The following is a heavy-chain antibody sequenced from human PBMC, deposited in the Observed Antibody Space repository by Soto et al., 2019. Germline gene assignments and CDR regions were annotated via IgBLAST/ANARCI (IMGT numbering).Heavy chain of an antibody. D-gene: IGHD6-13*01. V-gene: IGHV1-18*01. Sequence: GASVKGACKASGYTLTSYGSGWVRQAPGQGLEWMGWISAYNGNTNYAQKLQGRVTMTTDTSTSTAYMELRSLRSDDTAVYYCARESLGIAAALDAFDIWGQGTMVTVSS. CDR2: ISAYNGNT. CDR1: GYTLTSYG. J-gene: IGHJ3*02. CDR3: ARESLGIAAALDAFDI.